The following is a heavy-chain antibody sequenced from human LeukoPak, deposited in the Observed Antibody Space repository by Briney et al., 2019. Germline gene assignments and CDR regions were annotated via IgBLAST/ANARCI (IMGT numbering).Heavy chain of an antibody. D-gene: IGHD3-3*01. Sequence: KPSETLSLTCTVSGGSISSYYWSWNRQPPGKGLEWIGYIYYSGSTNYNPSLKSRVTISVDTSKNQFSLKLSSVTAADTAVYYCARMGSDFWSGYYYDYWGQGTLVTVSS. V-gene: IGHV4-59*08. CDR2: IYYSGST. CDR3: ARMGSDFWSGYYYDY. J-gene: IGHJ4*02. CDR1: GGSISSYY.